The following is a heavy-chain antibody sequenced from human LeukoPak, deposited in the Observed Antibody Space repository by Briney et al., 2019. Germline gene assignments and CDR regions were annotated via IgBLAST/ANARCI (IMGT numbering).Heavy chain of an antibody. Sequence: GESLKISCKGSGYSFTSYWIGWVRQMPGKGLEWMGIIYPGDSDTRYSPSFQGQVTISADKSISTAYLQWSSLKASDTAMYYCVGPTSHSSGWDYYGMDVWGQGTTVTVSS. V-gene: IGHV5-51*01. D-gene: IGHD6-19*01. J-gene: IGHJ6*02. CDR1: GYSFTSYW. CDR3: VGPTSHSSGWDYYGMDV. CDR2: IYPGDSDT.